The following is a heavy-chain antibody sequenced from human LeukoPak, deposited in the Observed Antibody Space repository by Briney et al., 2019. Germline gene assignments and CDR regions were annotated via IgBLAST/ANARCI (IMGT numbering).Heavy chain of an antibody. CDR2: IIPIFGTA. V-gene: IGHV1-69*01. D-gene: IGHD3-22*01. Sequence: SVKVSCKASGGTFSSYAISWVRQAPGQGLEWMGGIIPIFGTANYAQKFQGRVTITADESTSTAYMELSSLRSEDTAVYYCARDDSSGYYVFDYWGQGTLVTVSS. CDR3: ARDDSSGYYVFDY. CDR1: GGTFSSYA. J-gene: IGHJ4*02.